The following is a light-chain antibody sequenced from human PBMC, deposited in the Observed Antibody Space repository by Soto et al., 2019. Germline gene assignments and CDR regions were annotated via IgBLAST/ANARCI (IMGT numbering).Light chain of an antibody. CDR2: EVV. CDR3: SSYTSSSLLV. J-gene: IGLJ1*01. V-gene: IGLV2-8*01. CDR1: KNDIGVYDF. Sequence: QSVLTQPPSASGSPGQSVTISCTGTKNDIGVYDFVSWYQHHPGKAPRLIIYEVVQRPSGVPDRFSGSKSGNTASLTVSGLQAADEADYYCSSYTSSSLLVFGTGTKVTVL.